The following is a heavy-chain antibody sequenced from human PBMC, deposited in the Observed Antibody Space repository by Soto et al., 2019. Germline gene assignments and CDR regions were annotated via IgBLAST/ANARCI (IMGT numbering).Heavy chain of an antibody. D-gene: IGHD2-2*01. CDR1: GGSISSGGYY. J-gene: IGHJ6*02. V-gene: IGHV4-31*03. Sequence: VQLQESGPGLVKPSQTLSLTCTVSGGSISSGGYYWSWIRQHPGKGLEWIGYIYYSGSTYYNPSLKSRVTISVDTSKNQFSLKLSSVTAADTAVYYCARDGRPLPAAMSTYGMDVWGQGTTVTVSS. CDR3: ARDGRPLPAAMSTYGMDV. CDR2: IYYSGST.